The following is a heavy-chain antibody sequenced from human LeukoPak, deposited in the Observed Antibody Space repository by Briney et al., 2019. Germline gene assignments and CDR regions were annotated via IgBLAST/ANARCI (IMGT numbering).Heavy chain of an antibody. J-gene: IGHJ4*02. CDR2: ISAYNGNT. V-gene: IGHV1-18*01. D-gene: IGHD6-13*01. CDR1: GYTFSSYG. Sequence: ASVKVSCKASGYTFSSYGLSWVRQAPGQGLEWMGWISAYNGNTNYAQKFQGRVTMTTDTSTSTAYMELRSLRCDDTAVYYCARAWYSSGWYGEDYWGQGTLVTVSS. CDR3: ARAWYSSGWYGEDY.